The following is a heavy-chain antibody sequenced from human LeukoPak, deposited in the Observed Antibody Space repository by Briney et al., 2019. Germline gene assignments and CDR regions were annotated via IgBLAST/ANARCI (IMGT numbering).Heavy chain of an antibody. CDR2: ISGSGGST. V-gene: IGHV3-23*01. CDR3: AKVPNYDILTGYYPHYYYYYYMDV. D-gene: IGHD3-9*01. CDR1: GFTFSSYS. Sequence: GGSLRLSCAASGFTFSSYSMNWVRQAPGKGLEWVSAISGSGGSTYYADSVKGRFTVSRDNSKNTLYLQMNSLRAEDTAVYYCAKVPNYDILTGYYPHYYYYYYMDVWGKGTTVTVSS. J-gene: IGHJ6*03.